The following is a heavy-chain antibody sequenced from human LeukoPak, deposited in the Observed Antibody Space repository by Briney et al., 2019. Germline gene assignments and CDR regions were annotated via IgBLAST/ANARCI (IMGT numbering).Heavy chain of an antibody. J-gene: IGHJ4*02. CDR3: AKGPSAYCSGGSRYVSY. CDR1: GFTFSNYA. D-gene: IGHD2-15*01. CDR2: VSGSGSNT. Sequence: GGSLRLSCAASGFTFSNYAMSWVRQAPGKGLEWVSAVSGSGSNTDYADAAKGRFTISRDNSKNTLYLQMNSLRVEDTAVYYCAKGPSAYCSGGSRYVSYWGQGTLLSVPS. V-gene: IGHV3-23*01.